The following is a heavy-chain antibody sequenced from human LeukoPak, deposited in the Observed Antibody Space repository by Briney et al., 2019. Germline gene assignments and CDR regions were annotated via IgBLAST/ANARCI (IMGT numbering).Heavy chain of an antibody. CDR1: GFTFSSYS. V-gene: IGHV3-48*04. CDR3: ARVTSPYGPIGGYYYYMDV. J-gene: IGHJ6*03. CDR2: ISSGSSTI. Sequence: GGSLRLSCAASGFTFSSYSMNWVRQAPGKGLEWVSYISSGSSTIYYADSVKGRFTISRDNAKNSLYPQMNSLRAEDTAVYYCARVTSPYGPIGGYYYYMDVWGKGTTVTVSS. D-gene: IGHD4-11*01.